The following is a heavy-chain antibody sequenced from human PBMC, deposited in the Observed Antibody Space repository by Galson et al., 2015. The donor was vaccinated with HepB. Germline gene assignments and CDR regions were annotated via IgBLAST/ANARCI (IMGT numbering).Heavy chain of an antibody. CDR3: ARDKSVAGRGPMNY. V-gene: IGHV1-2*04. D-gene: IGHD6-19*01. CDR1: GYTFTGYY. Sequence: SVKVSCKASGYTFTGYYMHWVRQAPGQGLEWMGWINPNSGGTNYAQKFQGWVTLTRDTSISTAYMELSRLRSDDTAVYYCARDKSVAGRGPMNYWGQGTLVTVSS. J-gene: IGHJ4*02. CDR2: INPNSGGT.